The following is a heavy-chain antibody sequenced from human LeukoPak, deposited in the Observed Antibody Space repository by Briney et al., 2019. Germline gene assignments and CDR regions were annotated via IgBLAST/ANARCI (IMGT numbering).Heavy chain of an antibody. D-gene: IGHD6-6*01. CDR3: ARWSGSVTARNYYYCMDV. Sequence: SETLSLTCTVSGGSVRRGNYYWTWIRQPAGSGLEWIGRIYTSGTTDYNPSLRTRVTISVDASRNQFSLNLSSVTAADTAVYYCARWSGSVTARNYYYCMDVWGEGITVTVSS. CDR1: GGSVRRGNYY. CDR2: IYTSGTT. V-gene: IGHV4-61*02. J-gene: IGHJ6*03.